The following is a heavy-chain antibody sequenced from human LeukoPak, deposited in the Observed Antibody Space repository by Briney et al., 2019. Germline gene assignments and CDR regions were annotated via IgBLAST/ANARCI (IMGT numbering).Heavy chain of an antibody. J-gene: IGHJ5*02. CDR2: INPNSGGT. V-gene: IGHV1-2*02. CDR3: ARVGDDIVAGGSWFDP. Sequence: VASVKVSCKASGYTFTGYYMHWVRQAPGQGLEWMGWINPNSGGTNYAQNFQGRVTITADESTTTAYMELSSLRSEDTAVYYCARVGDDIVAGGSWFDPWGQGTLVTVSS. CDR1: GYTFTGYY. D-gene: IGHD5-12*01.